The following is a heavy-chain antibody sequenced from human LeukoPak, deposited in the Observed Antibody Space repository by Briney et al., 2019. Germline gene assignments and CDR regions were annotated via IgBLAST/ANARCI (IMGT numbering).Heavy chain of an antibody. CDR2: INPNSGGT. CDR1: GYTFTGYY. Sequence: ASVKVSCKASGYTFTGYYMHWVRQASGQGLEWMGWINPNSGGTNYAQKFQGRVTMTRDTSISTAYMELSRLRSDDTAVYYCARDLRYSSSWYYFDYWGQGTLVTVSS. V-gene: IGHV1-2*02. D-gene: IGHD6-13*01. J-gene: IGHJ4*02. CDR3: ARDLRYSSSWYYFDY.